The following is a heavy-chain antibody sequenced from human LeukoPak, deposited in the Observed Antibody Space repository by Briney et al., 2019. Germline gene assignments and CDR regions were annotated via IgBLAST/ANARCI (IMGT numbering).Heavy chain of an antibody. V-gene: IGHV4-39*07. CDR2: IYYSGST. J-gene: IGHJ4*02. CDR3: ARVKVEMATIVLDY. Sequence: SETLSLTCTVSGGSISNYYWGWIRQPPGKGLEWIGSIYYSGSTYYNPSLKSRVTISVDTSKNRFSLKLSSVTAADTAVYYCARVKVEMATIVLDYWGQGTLVTVSS. CDR1: GGSISNYY. D-gene: IGHD5-24*01.